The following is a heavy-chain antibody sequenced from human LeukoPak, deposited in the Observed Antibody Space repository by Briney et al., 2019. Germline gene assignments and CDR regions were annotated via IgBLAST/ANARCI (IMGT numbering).Heavy chain of an antibody. CDR2: IKEDGGEK. D-gene: IGHD6-19*01. CDR1: GFTFSRYW. V-gene: IGHV3-7*01. J-gene: IGHJ5*02. CDR3: ARAVASNWFDP. Sequence: GGSLRLSCAASGFTFSRYWMSWVRQAPGKGPEWVANIKEDGGEKQYVDSVKGRFTISRDNAKNSLYLQMNSLRAEDTAVYYCARAVASNWFDPWGQGTLVTVSS.